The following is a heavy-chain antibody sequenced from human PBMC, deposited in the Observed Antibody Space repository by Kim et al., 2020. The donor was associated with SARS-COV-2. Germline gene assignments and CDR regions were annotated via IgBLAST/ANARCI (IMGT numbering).Heavy chain of an antibody. CDR1: GFTFSNAW. V-gene: IGHV3-15*01. CDR2: IKSKTDGGTK. J-gene: IGHJ4*02. Sequence: GGSLRLSCAASGFTFSNAWMSWVRQAPGKGLEWVGRIKSKTDGGTKDYAAPVKGRFTISRDDSKNTLNLQMNSLKTEDTAVYYCTTESIEWCTFGGVIVAFDYWGEGTLVTVSS. D-gene: IGHD3-16*02. CDR3: TTESIEWCTFGGVIVAFDY.